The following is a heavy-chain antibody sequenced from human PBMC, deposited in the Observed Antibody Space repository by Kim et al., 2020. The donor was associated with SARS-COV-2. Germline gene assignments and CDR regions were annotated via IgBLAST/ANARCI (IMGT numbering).Heavy chain of an antibody. J-gene: IGHJ4*02. V-gene: IGHV6-1*01. CDR3: ASSLAYSSSSAVDY. Sequence: AESVKSLITINPDTSKNQFSLQLNSVTPEDTAVYYCASSLAYSSSSAVDYWGQGTLVTVSS. D-gene: IGHD6-6*01.